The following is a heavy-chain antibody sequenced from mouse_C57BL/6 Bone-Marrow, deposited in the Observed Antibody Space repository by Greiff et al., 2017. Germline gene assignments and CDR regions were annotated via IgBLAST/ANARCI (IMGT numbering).Heavy chain of an antibody. CDR3: TGHYYGSSYWYFDV. J-gene: IGHJ1*03. Sequence: VQLKESGAELVRPGASVKLSCTASGFNIKDDYMHWVKQRPEQGLEWIGWIAPENGDTEYASKFQGKATITADTSSNTAYLQLSSLTSEDTAVYYCTGHYYGSSYWYFDVWGTGTTVTVSS. CDR1: GFNIKDDY. V-gene: IGHV14-4*01. D-gene: IGHD1-1*01. CDR2: IAPENGDT.